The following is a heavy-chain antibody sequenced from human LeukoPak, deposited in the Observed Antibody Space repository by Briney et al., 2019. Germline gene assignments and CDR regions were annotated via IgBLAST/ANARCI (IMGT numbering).Heavy chain of an antibody. J-gene: IGHJ4*02. D-gene: IGHD3-22*01. CDR2: ISGSGDNT. V-gene: IGHV3-23*01. Sequence: GGSLRLSCAASGFTFCSHAMSWVRQAPGKGLEWVSGISGSGDNTYYADSVKGRFTISRDNSENTLYVQVNSLGTEDTAAYYCAKGSYYDSSGSFYFDYWGQGTLVTVSS. CDR1: GFTFCSHA. CDR3: AKGSYYDSSGSFYFDY.